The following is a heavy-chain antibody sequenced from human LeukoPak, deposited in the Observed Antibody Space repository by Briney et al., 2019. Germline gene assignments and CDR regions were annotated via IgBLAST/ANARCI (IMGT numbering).Heavy chain of an antibody. J-gene: IGHJ4*02. CDR2: IYYSGST. Sequence: PSETLSLTCTVSGGSISSYYWSWIRQPPGKGLEWIGYIYYSGSTNYNPSLTSRVTISVDTSKNQFSLKLSSVTAADTAVYYCARVSGYDSSGYLDYWGQGTLVTVSS. V-gene: IGHV4-59*01. CDR3: ARVSGYDSSGYLDY. CDR1: GGSISSYY. D-gene: IGHD3-22*01.